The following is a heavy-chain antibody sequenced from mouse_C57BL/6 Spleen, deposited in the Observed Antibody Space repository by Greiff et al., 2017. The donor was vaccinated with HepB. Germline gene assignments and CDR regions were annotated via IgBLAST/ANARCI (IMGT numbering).Heavy chain of an antibody. D-gene: IGHD1-1*01. CDR2: ILPGSGST. CDR1: GYTFTGYW. Sequence: QVQLQHSGAELMKPGASVKLSCKATGYTFTGYWIEWVKQRPGHGLEWIGEILPGSGSTNYNEKFKGKATFTADTSSNTAYMQLSSLTTEDSAIYFTARAHYGSRPRFAYWGQGTLGTVSA. V-gene: IGHV1-9*01. CDR3: ARAHYGSRPRFAY. J-gene: IGHJ3*01.